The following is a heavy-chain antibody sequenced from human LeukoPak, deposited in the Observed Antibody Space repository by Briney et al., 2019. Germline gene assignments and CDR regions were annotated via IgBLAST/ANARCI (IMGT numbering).Heavy chain of an antibody. CDR1: GFTFSSYG. Sequence: GGSLRLSCAASGFTFSSYGMNWVRQAPGKGLEWVSFISSSSSYIYYADSVKGRFTISRDNAKNSLYLQMNSLRAEDTAVYYCAELGITMIGGVWGKGTTVTISS. V-gene: IGHV3-21*01. CDR2: ISSSSSYI. J-gene: IGHJ6*04. D-gene: IGHD3-10*02. CDR3: AELGITMIGGV.